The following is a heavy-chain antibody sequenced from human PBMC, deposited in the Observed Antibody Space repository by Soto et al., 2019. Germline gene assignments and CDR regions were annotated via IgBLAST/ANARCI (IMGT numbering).Heavy chain of an antibody. J-gene: IGHJ6*02. CDR2: VSPPFRTS. Sequence: QVQLVQSGAEVKKPGSSVKVSCKTSGVSFNNNGIGWVRQAPGHGLEWMGGVSPPFRTSNYARKFQGRISITADASTSTVKMELSSLTSEDTAQYYCARVLYYGSGSYSPYGMDVWGQGTTVTVSS. CDR3: ARVLYYGSGSYSPYGMDV. V-gene: IGHV1-69*01. CDR1: GVSFNNNG. D-gene: IGHD3-10*01.